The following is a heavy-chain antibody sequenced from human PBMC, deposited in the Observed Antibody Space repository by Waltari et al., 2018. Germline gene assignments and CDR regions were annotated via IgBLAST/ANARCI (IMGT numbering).Heavy chain of an antibody. J-gene: IGHJ2*01. CDR1: GYTFTGYY. Sequence: QVQLVQSGAEVKKPGASVKVSCKASGYTFTGYYMHWVRQAPGQGLEWMGRINPNSGGTNYAQKFQGRVTMTRDTSISTAYMELSRLRSDDTAVYYCARGYDFWSGLDWYFDLWGRGTLVTVSS. CDR2: INPNSGGT. V-gene: IGHV1-2*06. CDR3: ARGYDFWSGLDWYFDL. D-gene: IGHD3-3*01.